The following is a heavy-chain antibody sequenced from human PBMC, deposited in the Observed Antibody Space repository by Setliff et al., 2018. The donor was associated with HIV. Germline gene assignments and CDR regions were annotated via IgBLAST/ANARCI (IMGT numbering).Heavy chain of an antibody. CDR1: GFTVSTYS. D-gene: IGHD6-13*01. V-gene: IGHV3-21*01. Sequence: GSLRLSCLVSGFTVSTYSLNWVRQAPGKGLEWVSSISSSSTYTFYADSVKGRFTISRDNSKNTLFMQMNSLRAEDTAVCYCAKDAFPVSNTWYGGIDCWGQGTLVTVSS. CDR2: ISSSSTYT. CDR3: AKDAFPVSNTWYGGIDC. J-gene: IGHJ4*02.